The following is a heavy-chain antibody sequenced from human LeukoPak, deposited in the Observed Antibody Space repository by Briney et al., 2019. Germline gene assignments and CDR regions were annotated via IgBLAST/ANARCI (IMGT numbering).Heavy chain of an antibody. CDR1: GFIISSYW. D-gene: IGHD1-26*01. CDR3: STILVGA. Sequence: SGGSLRLSCEASGFIISSYWIHWVRQAPGKGLVWVSRISSDGTTTNYADSVKGRFTISRDNAKNTVYLQMNSLRAEDTAVYYCSTILVGAGGQGTLVTVSS. CDR2: ISSDGTTT. J-gene: IGHJ4*02. V-gene: IGHV3-74*01.